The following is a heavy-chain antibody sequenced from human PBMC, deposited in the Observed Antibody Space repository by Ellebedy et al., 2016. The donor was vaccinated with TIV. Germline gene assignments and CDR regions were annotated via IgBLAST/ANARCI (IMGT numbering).Heavy chain of an antibody. J-gene: IGHJ4*02. V-gene: IGHV3-30*03. D-gene: IGHD3-22*01. CDR1: GFTFSSYG. CDR3: ASDDSSGYLVPLDY. Sequence: GGSLRLXXAASGFTFSSYGMHWVRQAPGKGLEWVAVISYDGSDKYYADSVKGRFTISRDNSKNTLYLQMNSLRAEDTAVYYCASDDSSGYLVPLDYWGQGTLVTVSS. CDR2: ISYDGSDK.